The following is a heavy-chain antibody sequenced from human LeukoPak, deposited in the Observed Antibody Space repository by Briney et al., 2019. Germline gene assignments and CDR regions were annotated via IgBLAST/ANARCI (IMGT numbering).Heavy chain of an antibody. D-gene: IGHD6-13*01. Sequence: SVKVSCKASGGTFSSYAISWVRQAPGQGLEWMGGIIPIFGTANYAQKFQGRVTITTDESTSTAYMELSSLRSEVTAVYYCARDRIEADRYFDYWGQGTLVTVSS. CDR2: IIPIFGTA. J-gene: IGHJ4*02. CDR3: ARDRIEADRYFDY. CDR1: GGTFSSYA. V-gene: IGHV1-69*05.